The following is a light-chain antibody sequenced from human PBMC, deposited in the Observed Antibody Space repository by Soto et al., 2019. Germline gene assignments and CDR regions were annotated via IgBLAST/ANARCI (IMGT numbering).Light chain of an antibody. CDR3: QQYGTSPWT. J-gene: IGKJ1*01. Sequence: EIVMTQSPATLSVSPGERATLSCRASQSVSRTYLAWYQQKPVQAPRLLIYGARTRATGVPDRFSASGSGTDFSLTISRLEPEDFAVYYCQQYGTSPWTFGQGTKVDIK. CDR1: QSVSRTY. CDR2: GAR. V-gene: IGKV3-20*01.